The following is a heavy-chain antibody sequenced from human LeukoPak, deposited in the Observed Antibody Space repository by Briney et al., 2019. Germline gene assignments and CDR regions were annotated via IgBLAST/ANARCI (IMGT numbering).Heavy chain of an antibody. CDR3: ARARKYQLLLYYYYMDV. CDR2: MNPNSGNT. J-gene: IGHJ6*03. Sequence: GASVKVSCKASGYTFTSYDINWVRQATGQGLEWMGWMNPNSGNTGYAQKFQGRVTMTRNTSISTAYMELSSLRSEDTAVYYCARARKYQLLLYYYYMDVWGKGTTVTVSS. V-gene: IGHV1-8*01. CDR1: GYTFTSYD. D-gene: IGHD2-2*01.